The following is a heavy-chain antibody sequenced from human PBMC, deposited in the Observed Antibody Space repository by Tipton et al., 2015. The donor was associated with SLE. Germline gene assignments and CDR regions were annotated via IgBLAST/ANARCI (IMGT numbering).Heavy chain of an antibody. J-gene: IGHJ3*02. CDR2: TYYSGST. CDR1: GGSISSHY. D-gene: IGHD3-22*01. V-gene: IGHV4-59*11. CDR3: ARDLVGSSGDAFDI. Sequence: TLSLTCTVSGGSISSHYWSWIRQPPGKGLEWIGYTYYSGSTNYNPSLKSRVTISVDTSKNQFSLKLTSVTAADTAVYYCARDLVGSSGDAFDIWGQGTMVTVSS.